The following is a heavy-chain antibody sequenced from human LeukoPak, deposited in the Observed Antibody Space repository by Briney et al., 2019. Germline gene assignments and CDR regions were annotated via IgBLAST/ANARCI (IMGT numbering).Heavy chain of an antibody. V-gene: IGHV3-23*01. Sequence: GGSLRLSCAASGFTFSSYAMSWVRQAPGKGLEWVSAISGSGGSTYYADSVEGRFTTSRDNSKNTLYLQMNSLRAEDTAVYYCAKDLERGGGYDLFDYWGQGTLVTVSS. CDR1: GFTFSSYA. CDR3: AKDLERGGGYDLFDY. J-gene: IGHJ4*02. D-gene: IGHD5-12*01. CDR2: ISGSGGST.